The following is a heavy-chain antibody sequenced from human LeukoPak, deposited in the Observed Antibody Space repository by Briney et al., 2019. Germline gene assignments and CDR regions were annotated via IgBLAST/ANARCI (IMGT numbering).Heavy chain of an antibody. D-gene: IGHD2-15*01. CDR3: ALLTGYCTGDSCYN. J-gene: IGHJ4*02. CDR2: IGAGGATT. CDR1: EFTFSSYA. V-gene: IGHV3-23*01. Sequence: GGSLRLSCAASEFTFSSYAMSWVRQAPGKGLEWVSAIGAGGATTYYADSVKGRFTISRDSSKNTLYLQMNSLRAEDTAVYYCALLTGYCTGDSCYNWGQGTLVTVSS.